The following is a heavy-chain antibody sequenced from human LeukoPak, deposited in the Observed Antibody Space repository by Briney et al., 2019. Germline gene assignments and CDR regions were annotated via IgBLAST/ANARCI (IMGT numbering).Heavy chain of an antibody. CDR3: ARGDPGYFYMDV. V-gene: IGHV3-13*01. CDR2: IGTAGDT. J-gene: IGHJ6*03. D-gene: IGHD2-21*02. CDR1: GFAFSNYD. Sequence: GGSLRLSCAASGFAFSNYDMHWVRQATGEGLEWVSGIGTAGDTYYPGSVKGRFTISREDAKNSLYLQMNSLRAGDTAAYYCARGDPGYFYMDVWGKGTTVTVSS.